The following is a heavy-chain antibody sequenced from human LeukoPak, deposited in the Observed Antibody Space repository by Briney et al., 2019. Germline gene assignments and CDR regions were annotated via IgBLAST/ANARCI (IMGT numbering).Heavy chain of an antibody. CDR2: IHYSGST. V-gene: IGHV4-59*08. CDR1: GGSISTYY. Sequence: SETLSLTCAVSGGSISTYYWSWIRQPPGKGLEWIGCIHYSGSTNYNPSLKSRVTISVETSKNQFSLKLSSVTAADTAVYYCARHVQYQLPDYWGQGTLVTVSS. CDR3: ARHVQYQLPDY. J-gene: IGHJ4*02. D-gene: IGHD2-2*01.